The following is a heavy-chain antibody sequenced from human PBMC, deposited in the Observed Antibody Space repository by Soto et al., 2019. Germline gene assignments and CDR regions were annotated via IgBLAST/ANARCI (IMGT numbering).Heavy chain of an antibody. V-gene: IGHV3-49*03. CDR2: IRSKAYGGTT. CDR3: TRYTSTSRYSYFGMDV. J-gene: IGHJ6*02. Sequence: GGSLRLSCTGSGFTFGDYAMSWSRQAPGKGLEWVGVIRSKAYGGTTESAASVKGRFTISRDDSRSIAYLQMNSLQSEDTGVYYCTRYTSTSRYSYFGMDVWGHGTTVTVSS. CDR1: GFTFGDYA. D-gene: IGHD2-2*01.